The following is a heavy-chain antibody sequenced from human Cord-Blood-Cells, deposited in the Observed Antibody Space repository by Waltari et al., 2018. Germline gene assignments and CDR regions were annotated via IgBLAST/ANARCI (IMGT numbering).Heavy chain of an antibody. J-gene: IGHJ4*02. CDR2: TRNKANSYTT. CDR3: ARDRRYYDSSGYFFDY. V-gene: IGHV3-72*01. D-gene: IGHD3-22*01. Sequence: WVRQAPGKGLEWVGRTRNKANSYTTEYAASVKGRFTISRDDSKNSLYLQMNSLKTEDTAVYYCARDRRYYDSSGYFFDYWGQGTLVTVSS.